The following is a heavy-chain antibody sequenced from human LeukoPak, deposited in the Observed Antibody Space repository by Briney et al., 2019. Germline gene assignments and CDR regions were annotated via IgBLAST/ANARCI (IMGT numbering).Heavy chain of an antibody. CDR3: AKVSTSSETMTLDY. J-gene: IGHJ4*02. D-gene: IGHD2-2*01. V-gene: IGHV3-23*01. Sequence: PGGSLRLSCAASGFTFSSYAMGWVRQAPGKGLEWVSAISSDRSTYYADSVKGRFAISRDNSKNTLYLQMNSLRAEDTAIYCCAKVSTSSETMTLDYWGQGTLVTVSS. CDR1: GFTFSSYA. CDR2: ISSDRST.